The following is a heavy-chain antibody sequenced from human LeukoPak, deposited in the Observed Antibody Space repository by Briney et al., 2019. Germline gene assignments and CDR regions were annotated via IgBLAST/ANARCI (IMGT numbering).Heavy chain of an antibody. Sequence: GESLKISCKGSGYSFTSYWIGWVRQMPGKGLEWMGIIYPGDSDTRYSPSLQGQVTISADKSISTAYLQWSSLKASDTAMYYCARQRYCSSTSCSFDYWGQGTLVTVSS. D-gene: IGHD2-2*01. CDR1: GYSFTSYW. CDR3: ARQRYCSSTSCSFDY. V-gene: IGHV5-51*01. J-gene: IGHJ4*02. CDR2: IYPGDSDT.